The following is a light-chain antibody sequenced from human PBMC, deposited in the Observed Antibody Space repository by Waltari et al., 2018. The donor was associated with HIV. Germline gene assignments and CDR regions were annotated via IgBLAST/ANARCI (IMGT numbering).Light chain of an antibody. Sequence: SGLPQSPATLSSSPGDRATLSSRASQSSSSNLAWYQQKPGQAPRLLIYDASNRATGIPVRFSGSGSGTDCTLTISSLEPEDFAVYYCQQRDNWPPLATFGPGTKVDI. CDR3: QQRDNWPPLAT. CDR1: QSSSSN. CDR2: DAS. J-gene: IGKJ3*01. V-gene: IGKV3-11*01.